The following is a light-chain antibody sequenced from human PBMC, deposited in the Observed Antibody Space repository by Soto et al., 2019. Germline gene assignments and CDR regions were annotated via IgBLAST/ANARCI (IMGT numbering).Light chain of an antibody. J-gene: IGLJ2*01. CDR2: DVS. V-gene: IGLV2-14*03. Sequence: QSVLTQPASVSGSPGQSITISCTGTSSDVGGYNYVSWYQQHPGKAPKLMIYDVSNRPSGVSNRFSGSRSGNTASLTVSGLQADDEADYYCSSYTSRDTLVFGGGTKLTVL. CDR3: SSYTSRDTLV. CDR1: SSDVGGYNY.